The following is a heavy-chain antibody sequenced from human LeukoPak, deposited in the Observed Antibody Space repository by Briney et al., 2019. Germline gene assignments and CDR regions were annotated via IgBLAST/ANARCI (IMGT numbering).Heavy chain of an antibody. CDR1: GFTFSSYW. J-gene: IGHJ4*02. CDR2: INTDGIST. CDR3: ARDVGIAAAGLLY. Sequence: GGSLRLSCAASGFTFSSYWMHWVRQAPGKGLVWVSRINTDGISTTYADSVKGRFTISRDNAKNTLYLQMNSLRAEDTAVYYCARDVGIAAAGLLYWGQGTLVTVSS. D-gene: IGHD6-25*01. V-gene: IGHV3-74*01.